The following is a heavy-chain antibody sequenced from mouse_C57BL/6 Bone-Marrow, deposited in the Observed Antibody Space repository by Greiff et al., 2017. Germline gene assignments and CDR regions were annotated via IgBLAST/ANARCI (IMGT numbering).Heavy chain of an antibody. CDR1: GFTFSSYG. D-gene: IGHD2-4*01. V-gene: IGHV5-6*02. Sequence: EVMLVESGGDLVKPGGSLKLSCAASGFTFSSYGMSWVRQTPDKRLAWVATISSGGSYTYYPDSVKGRFTICRDNAKNTLYLQMSRLKSEDTAMYYCARRAYYDYDEAMDYWGQGTSVTVSS. J-gene: IGHJ4*01. CDR3: ARRAYYDYDEAMDY. CDR2: ISSGGSYT.